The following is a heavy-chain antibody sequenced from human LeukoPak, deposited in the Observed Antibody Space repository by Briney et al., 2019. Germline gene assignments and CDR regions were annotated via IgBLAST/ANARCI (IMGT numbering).Heavy chain of an antibody. J-gene: IGHJ4*02. D-gene: IGHD3-10*01. V-gene: IGHV3-48*04. CDR1: GFTFSSYG. Sequence: QPGRSLRLSCAASGFTFSSYGMHWVRQAPGKGLEWVSYISSSSSTIYYADSVKGRFTISRDNAKNSLYLQMNSLRAEDTAVYYCARETAWFGELSGNYFDYWGQGTLVTVSS. CDR3: ARETAWFGELSGNYFDY. CDR2: ISSSSSTI.